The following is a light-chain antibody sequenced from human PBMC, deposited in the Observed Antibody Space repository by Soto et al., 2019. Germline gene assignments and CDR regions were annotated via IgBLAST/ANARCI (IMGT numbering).Light chain of an antibody. CDR1: QDISQY. V-gene: IGKV1-27*01. CDR2: YAS. J-gene: IGKJ1*01. Sequence: DIQMTQSPSSLSASVGDRVTLTCRASQDISQYLAWYQQRPGKVPKLLIYYASTLQSGVPSRFSGSGSGTEFTLTITSPQPEDVETCYCLRYTKDAPGTFGQGTKVEI. CDR3: LRYTKDAPGT.